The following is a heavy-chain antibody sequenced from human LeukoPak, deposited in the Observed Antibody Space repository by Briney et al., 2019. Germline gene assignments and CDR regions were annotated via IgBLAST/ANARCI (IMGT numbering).Heavy chain of an antibody. J-gene: IGHJ4*02. D-gene: IGHD3-9*01. V-gene: IGHV3-33*01. CDR3: ARVLTGYYFDY. Sequence: GGSLRLSCAASGFTFSSYGMHWVRQAPGKGLEWVAVIWYDGSNKYYADSVKGRFTISRDNSKNTLCLQMNSLRAEDTAVYYCARVLTGYYFDYWGQGTLVTVSS. CDR1: GFTFSSYG. CDR2: IWYDGSNK.